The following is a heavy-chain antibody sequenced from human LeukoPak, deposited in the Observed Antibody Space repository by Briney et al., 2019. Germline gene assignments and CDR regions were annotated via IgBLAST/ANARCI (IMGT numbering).Heavy chain of an antibody. CDR3: ARDWRGSGSYYFDY. CDR2: ISYDGSNK. CDR1: GFTFSSYA. Sequence: PGRSLRLSCAASGFTFSSYAMHWVRQAPGKGLEGVAVISYDGSNKYYADSVKGRFTISRDNSKNTLYLQMNSLRAEDTAVYYCARDWRGSGSYYFDYWGQGTLVTVSS. D-gene: IGHD3-10*01. J-gene: IGHJ4*02. V-gene: IGHV3-30*04.